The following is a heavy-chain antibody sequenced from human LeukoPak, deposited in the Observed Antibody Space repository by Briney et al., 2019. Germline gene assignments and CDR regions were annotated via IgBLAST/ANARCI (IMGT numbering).Heavy chain of an antibody. CDR2: ISWNSGSI. J-gene: IGHJ5*02. Sequence: PGRSLRLSCAASGFTFDDYAMHWVRHAPGKGLEWVSGISWNSGSIGYADSVKGRFTISRDNAKNSLYLQMNSLRAEDTALYYFAKCQGWFDPWGQGTLVTVSS. CDR1: GFTFDDYA. D-gene: IGHD5/OR15-5a*01. V-gene: IGHV3-9*01. CDR3: AKCQGWFDP.